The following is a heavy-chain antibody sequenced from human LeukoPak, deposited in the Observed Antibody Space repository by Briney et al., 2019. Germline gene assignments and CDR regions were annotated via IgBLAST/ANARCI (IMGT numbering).Heavy chain of an antibody. CDR1: GYSFTSHW. D-gene: IGHD1/OR15-1a*01. CDR3: ASPGKTNAFYI. Sequence: GESLKISCKASGYSFTSHWIGWVRQTPGKGLEWMGIINPSHSDTRYSPSYQGQVTISVDKSINTAYLQWSSLKASDTAMYYCASPGKTNAFYIWGRGTMVTVSS. V-gene: IGHV5-51*01. CDR2: INPSHSDT. J-gene: IGHJ3*02.